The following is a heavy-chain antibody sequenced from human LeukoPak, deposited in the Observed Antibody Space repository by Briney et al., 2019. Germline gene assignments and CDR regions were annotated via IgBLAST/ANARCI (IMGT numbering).Heavy chain of an antibody. CDR3: ANCAQAVAGRY. V-gene: IGHV3-23*01. CDR1: GFTFSSYA. J-gene: IGHJ4*02. D-gene: IGHD6-19*01. Sequence: GGSLRLSCATSGFTFSSYAMSWVRQAPGKGLEWVSAISGSGGSTYYADSVKGRFTISRDNSKNTLYLQMNSLGAEDTAVYYCANCAQAVAGRYWGQGTLVTVSS. CDR2: ISGSGGST.